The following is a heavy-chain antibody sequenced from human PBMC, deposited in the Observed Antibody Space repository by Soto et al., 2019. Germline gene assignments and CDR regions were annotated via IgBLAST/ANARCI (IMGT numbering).Heavy chain of an antibody. D-gene: IGHD3-10*01. V-gene: IGHV4-39*01. J-gene: IGHJ4*02. CDR1: GGSISSSSYY. CDR3: VVRRSRDYYSSGSYTQDDY. CDR2: IYYSGST. Sequence: SETLSLTCTVSGGSISSSSYYWGWIRQPPGKGLEWIGSIYYSGSTYYNPSLKSRVTISVDTSKNQFSLKLSSVTAADTAVYYCVVRRSRDYYSSGSYTQDDYWGQGTLVTVSS.